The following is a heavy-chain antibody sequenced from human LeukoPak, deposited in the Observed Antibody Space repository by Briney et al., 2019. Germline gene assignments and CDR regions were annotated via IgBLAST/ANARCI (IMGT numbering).Heavy chain of an antibody. CDR3: AKDRSAARVGATPTYYFDY. Sequence: GGSLRLSCAASGITFSSYAMNWVRQAPEEGLECVSGNSGSGGSTYYADSVKGRFTISRDNSKNTLYLQMNSLRAEDTAVYYCAKDRSAARVGATPTYYFDYWGQGTLVTVSS. V-gene: IGHV3-23*01. J-gene: IGHJ4*02. D-gene: IGHD1-26*01. CDR1: GITFSSYA. CDR2: NSGSGGST.